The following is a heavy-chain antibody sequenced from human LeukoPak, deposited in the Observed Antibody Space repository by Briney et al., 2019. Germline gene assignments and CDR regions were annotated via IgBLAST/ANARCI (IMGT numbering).Heavy chain of an antibody. D-gene: IGHD6-25*01. CDR2: ITSDSIYI. CDR3: ARGTSGGGRYFDY. Sequence: GGSLRLSCAASGFTFSSFGMDWVRQAPGKGLEWVSSITSDSIYIYYADSVEGRFTISRDNAKNSLYLQMNSLRAEDTAVYYCARGTSGGGRYFDYWGQGTLVTVSS. J-gene: IGHJ4*02. V-gene: IGHV3-21*01. CDR1: GFTFSSFG.